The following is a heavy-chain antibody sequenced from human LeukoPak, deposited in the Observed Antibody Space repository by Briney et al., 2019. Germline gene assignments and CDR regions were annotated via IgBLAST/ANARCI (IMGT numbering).Heavy chain of an antibody. CDR3: ARDIVSGSASLDY. Sequence: PGGSLRLSCAASRFSVSNYWMHWVRQAPGKGLVWVSRVKSDGSNPSYADSVKGRFTISRDNAENMLYLQMNTLGAEDTAVYYCARDIVSGSASLDYWGQGTLVTVSS. J-gene: IGHJ4*02. CDR1: RFSVSNYW. CDR2: VKSDGSNP. V-gene: IGHV3-74*01. D-gene: IGHD3-10*01.